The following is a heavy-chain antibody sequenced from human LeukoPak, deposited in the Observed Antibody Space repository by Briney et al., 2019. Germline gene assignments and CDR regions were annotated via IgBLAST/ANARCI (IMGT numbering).Heavy chain of an antibody. Sequence: SETLSLTCTVSGGSISSGDYYWSWIRQPPGKGLEWIGYIYYSGSTYYNPSLKSRVTMSVDTSKNQFSLELSSVTAADTAVYYCARSIGYFDYWGQGTLVTVSS. CDR1: GGSISSGDYY. CDR2: IYYSGST. D-gene: IGHD2-15*01. CDR3: ARSIGYFDY. J-gene: IGHJ4*02. V-gene: IGHV4-30-4*01.